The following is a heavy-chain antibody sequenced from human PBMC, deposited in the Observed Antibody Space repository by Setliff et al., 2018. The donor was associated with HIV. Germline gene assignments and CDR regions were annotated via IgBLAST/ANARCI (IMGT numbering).Heavy chain of an antibody. V-gene: IGHV4-39*07. Sequence: SETLSLTCTVSGGSISSSSYYRGWIRQPPGKGLEWLGSIYYSGSAYYNPSLKSRVTISVDTSKNQFSLKLSSVTAADTVVYYCARATVAIFGVVTAVLHYFDYWGQGTLVTVSS. J-gene: IGHJ4*02. CDR2: IYYSGSA. CDR1: GGSISSSSYY. CDR3: ARATVAIFGVVTAVLHYFDY. D-gene: IGHD3-3*01.